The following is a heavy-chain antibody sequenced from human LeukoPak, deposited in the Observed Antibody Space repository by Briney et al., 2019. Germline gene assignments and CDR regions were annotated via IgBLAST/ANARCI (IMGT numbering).Heavy chain of an antibody. Sequence: PGGSLRLSCAASGFTFSSYAMHWVRQAPGKGLEWVAVISYDGSNKYYADSVKGRFTISRDNSKNTLYLQMNSLRAEDTAVYYCASHPCGWFGECPSYFDYWGQGTLVTVSS. J-gene: IGHJ4*02. CDR1: GFTFSSYA. CDR2: ISYDGSNK. V-gene: IGHV3-30-3*01. D-gene: IGHD3-10*01. CDR3: ASHPCGWFGECPSYFDY.